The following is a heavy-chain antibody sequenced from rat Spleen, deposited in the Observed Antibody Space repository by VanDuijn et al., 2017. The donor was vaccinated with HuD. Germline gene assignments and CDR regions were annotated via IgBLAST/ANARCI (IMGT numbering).Heavy chain of an antibody. V-gene: IGHV5S23*01. CDR1: GFTFSNYD. Sequence: EVQLVESGGGLVQPGRSLKLSCAASGFTFSNYDMAWVRQAPTKGLEWVASISTGVGHTYYRDSVKGRFPISRDNAKSTLYLQMDSLRSEDTATYYCARHYGGYSEYVMDAWGQGASVTVSS. CDR3: ARHYGGYSEYVMDA. J-gene: IGHJ4*01. D-gene: IGHD1-11*01. CDR2: ISTGVGHT.